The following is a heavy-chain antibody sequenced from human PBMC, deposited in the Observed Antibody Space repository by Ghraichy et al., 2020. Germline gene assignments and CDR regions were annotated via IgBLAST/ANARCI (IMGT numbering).Heavy chain of an antibody. CDR1: GGSISSGGYS. Sequence: SETLSLTCAVSGGSISSGGYSWSWIRQPPGKGLVWIGYIYHSGSTYYNPSLKSRVTISVDRSKNQFSLKLSSVTAADTAVYYCARDDGTATGTLDYWGQGTLVTVSS. J-gene: IGHJ4*02. CDR3: ARDDGTATGTLDY. D-gene: IGHD5-18*01. CDR2: IYHSGST. V-gene: IGHV4-30-2*01.